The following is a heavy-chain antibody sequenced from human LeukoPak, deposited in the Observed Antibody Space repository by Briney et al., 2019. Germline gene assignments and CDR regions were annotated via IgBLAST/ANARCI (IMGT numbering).Heavy chain of an antibody. CDR1: GFTFSSYA. J-gene: IGHJ4*02. V-gene: IGHV3-23*01. CDR2: ISGSGGST. D-gene: IGHD3-9*01. CDR3: AKSHLLRYFDWSKNY. Sequence: PGGSLRLSCAASGFTFSSYAMSWVRQAPGKGLEWVSAISGSGGSTYYADSVKGRFTISRDYSKNTLYLQMNSLRAEDTAVYYCAKSHLLRYFDWSKNYWGQGTLVTVSS.